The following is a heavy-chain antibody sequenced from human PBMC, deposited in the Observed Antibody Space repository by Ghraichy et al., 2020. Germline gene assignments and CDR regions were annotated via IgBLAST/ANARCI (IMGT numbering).Heavy chain of an antibody. V-gene: IGHV1-69*13. J-gene: IGHJ4*02. CDR3: ARGRGIAAAGTYYFDY. CDR1: GGTFSSYA. Sequence: SVKVSCKASGGTFSSYAISWVRQAPGQGLEWMGGIIPIFGTANYAQKFQGRVTITADESTSTAYMELSSLRSEDTAVYYCARGRGIAAAGTYYFDYWGQGTLVTVSS. D-gene: IGHD6-13*01. CDR2: IIPIFGTA.